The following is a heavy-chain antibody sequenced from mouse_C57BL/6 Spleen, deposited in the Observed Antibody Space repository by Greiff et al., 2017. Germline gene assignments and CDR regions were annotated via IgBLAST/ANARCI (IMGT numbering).Heavy chain of an antibody. CDR3: ARGGGYAPY. CDR2: IDPSDSYT. J-gene: IGHJ2*01. CDR1: GYTFTSYW. D-gene: IGHD2-2*01. V-gene: IGHV1-50*01. Sequence: QVQLKQPGAELVKPGASVKLSCKASGYTFTSYWMQWVKQRPGQGLEWIGEIDPSDSYTNYNQKFKGKATLTVDTSSSTAYLQLSSLTSEDSAVYYCARGGGYAPYWGQGTTLTVSS.